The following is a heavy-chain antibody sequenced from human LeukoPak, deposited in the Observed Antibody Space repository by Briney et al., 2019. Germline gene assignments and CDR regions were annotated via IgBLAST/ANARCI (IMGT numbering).Heavy chain of an antibody. V-gene: IGHV3-23*01. D-gene: IGHD3-10*01. CDR2: ISGSSVTT. J-gene: IGHJ4*02. CDR3: AKLDYYGNY. Sequence: GAPRLSCAASGFTFRSYVMSWVRQAPGKGLEWVSTISGSSVTTYYADSVKGRFTISRDNSKNTLYLQMNSLRAEDTAVYYCAKLDYYGNYWGQGTLVTVSS. CDR1: GFTFRSYV.